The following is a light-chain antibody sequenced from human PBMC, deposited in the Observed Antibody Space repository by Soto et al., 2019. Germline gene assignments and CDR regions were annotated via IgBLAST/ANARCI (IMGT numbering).Light chain of an antibody. CDR3: QQYGGS. J-gene: IGKJ4*01. V-gene: IGKV3-20*01. CDR1: QTVNSIF. CDR2: GAS. Sequence: EIVLTQSPGTLSLSPGERASLSCRASQTVNSIFFAWYQHKPGQAPRLLLYGASNRAADIPDRFSGSGSGTDFTLTISRLEPEDSAVYYCQQYGGSFGGGTKVEIK.